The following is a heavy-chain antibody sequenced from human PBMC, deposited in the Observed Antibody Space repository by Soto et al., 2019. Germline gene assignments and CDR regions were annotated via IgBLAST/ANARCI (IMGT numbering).Heavy chain of an antibody. Sequence: QVQLQQWGAGLLKPSETLSLTCAVYGGSFSGYYWSWIRQPPGKGLGWIGKINHSGSTNSNPSLKSRVTISVDTSKNQFSLKLSSVTAADTAVYYCASSPSIAAAGNFDYWGQGTLVTVSS. J-gene: IGHJ4*02. CDR2: INHSGST. V-gene: IGHV4-34*01. CDR1: GGSFSGYY. CDR3: ASSPSIAAAGNFDY. D-gene: IGHD6-13*01.